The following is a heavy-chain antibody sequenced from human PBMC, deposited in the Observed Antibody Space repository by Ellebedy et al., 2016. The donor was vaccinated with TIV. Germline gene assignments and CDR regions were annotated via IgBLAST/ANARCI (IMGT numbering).Heavy chain of an antibody. CDR1: GFTFSDYS. D-gene: IGHD3-22*01. V-gene: IGHV3-21*01. J-gene: IGHJ4*02. Sequence: PGGSLRLSCTTSGFTFSDYSMSWVRQAPGKGLEWVSSISSSSTYRVYGDSVKGRFTISRDSAKNSLYLQMNSLRGEDTAVYFCARHSRDYYDDVYYSYFDTWGQGTLVTVSS. CDR3: ARHSRDYYDDVYYSYFDT. CDR2: ISSSSTYR.